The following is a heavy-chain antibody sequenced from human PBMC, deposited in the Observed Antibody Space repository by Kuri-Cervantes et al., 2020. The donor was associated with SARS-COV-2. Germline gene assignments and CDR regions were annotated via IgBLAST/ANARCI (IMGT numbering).Heavy chain of an antibody. V-gene: IGHV1-18*01. Sequence: ASVKVSCKASGYTFTSYGISWVRQAPGQGLEWMGWISAYNGNTNYAQKLQGRVTMTTDTSTSTAYMELRSLRSDDTAVYYCARVVVVPAAISNPGGMDFWGKGTTVTVSS. J-gene: IGHJ6*03. D-gene: IGHD2-2*02. CDR1: GYTFTSYG. CDR3: ARVVVVPAAISNPGGMDF. CDR2: ISAYNGNT.